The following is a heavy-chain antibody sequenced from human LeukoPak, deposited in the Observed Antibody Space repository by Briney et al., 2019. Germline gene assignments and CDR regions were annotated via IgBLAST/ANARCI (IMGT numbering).Heavy chain of an antibody. CDR1: GESFSNHY. Sequence: PSETLSLTCAVYGESFSNHYWNWIRQPPGKGLEWIGEINHSGGTNYNPSLKSRVALSVDTSKNQFSLRLNSVSAADTAIYYCARPFTGTYGFAYWSQGTPVIVSS. D-gene: IGHD1-14*01. V-gene: IGHV4-34*01. CDR3: ARPFTGTYGFAY. CDR2: INHSGGT. J-gene: IGHJ4*02.